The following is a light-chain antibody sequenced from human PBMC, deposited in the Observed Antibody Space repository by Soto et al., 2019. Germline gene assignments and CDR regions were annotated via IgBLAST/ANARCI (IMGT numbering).Light chain of an antibody. CDR3: QQYDTSPPP. CDR1: QPITSRY. V-gene: IGKV3-20*01. Sequence: IVLTQSPGTLSLSPGERATLSCRASQPITSRYLAWYQHQPGQAPRLLIYRTFARAPGIPDRFSGGGSGTDFTLTISRLEREDVAVYYCQQYDTSPPPFGQGTRLDIK. CDR2: RTF. J-gene: IGKJ5*01.